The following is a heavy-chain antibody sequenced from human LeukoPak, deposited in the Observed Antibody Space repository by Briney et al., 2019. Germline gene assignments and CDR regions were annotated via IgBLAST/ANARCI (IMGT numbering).Heavy chain of an antibody. CDR1: GFIFSSYS. V-gene: IGHV3-23*01. D-gene: IGHD6-13*01. J-gene: IGHJ6*02. CDR3: AKAASSSWPSYYYGMDV. CDR2: ITGSGGNT. Sequence: PGGCLRLSCAASGFIFSSYSMNWGREAPGKGLEWVSVITGSGGNTYYADSVKGRFTISKDNSKTTVYLQMGSLRVDDTAVYYCAKAASSSWPSYYYGMDVWGQGTTVTVSS.